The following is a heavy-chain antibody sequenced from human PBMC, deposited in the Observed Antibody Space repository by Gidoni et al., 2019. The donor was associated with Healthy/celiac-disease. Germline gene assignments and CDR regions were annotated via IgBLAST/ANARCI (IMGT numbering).Heavy chain of an antibody. CDR1: GFSFTSYA. CDR2: LSGSGSNT. Sequence: EVQLLESGGGLVQPGGSLRLSCAASGFSFTSYAMSWVRQAPGKGLEWVSSLSGSGSNTYYADSVKGRFTISRDNSKNMLYLQMNSLRAEDTALYYCAKAVTVVPAAVDYWGQGTLVTVSS. D-gene: IGHD2-2*01. J-gene: IGHJ4*02. V-gene: IGHV3-23*01. CDR3: AKAVTVVPAAVDY.